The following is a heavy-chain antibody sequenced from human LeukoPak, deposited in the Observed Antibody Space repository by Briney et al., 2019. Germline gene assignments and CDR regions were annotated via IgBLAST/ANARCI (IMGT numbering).Heavy chain of an antibody. CDR1: GGSISSYY. D-gene: IGHD5-18*01. V-gene: IGHV4-59*08. J-gene: IGHJ4*02. CDR3: ARHMGLGYSYGYPYFDY. CDR2: IYYSGST. Sequence: SSETLSLTCTVSGGSISSYYWSWIRQPPGKGLEWIGYIYYSGSTNYNPSLKSRVTISVDMSKNQFSLKLSSVTAADTAVYYCARHMGLGYSYGYPYFDYWGQGTLVTVSS.